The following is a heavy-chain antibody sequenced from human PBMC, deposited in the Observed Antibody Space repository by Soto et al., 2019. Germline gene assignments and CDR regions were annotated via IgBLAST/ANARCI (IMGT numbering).Heavy chain of an antibody. CDR2: TYYRSKWYN. CDR1: GDTVSTNRAS. D-gene: IGHD3-16*01. J-gene: IGHJ4*02. V-gene: IGHV6-1*01. Sequence: PSQTLSLTCAISGDTVSTNRASWNWIRQSPSRGLAWLGRTYYRSKWYNYSVVSAKSRITFNKDTPKNPLPLPVDSVTPAXTAIDCCDRAEDYSRRPFDFSGQ. CDR3: DRAEDYSRRPFDF.